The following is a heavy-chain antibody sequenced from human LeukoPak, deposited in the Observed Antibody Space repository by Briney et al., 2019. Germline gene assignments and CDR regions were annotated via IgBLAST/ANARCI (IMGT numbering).Heavy chain of an antibody. CDR1: GGSISSYY. Sequence: SETLSLTCTVSGGSISSYYWSWIRPPPGKGLEWIGYIYYSGSPNYNPSLKSRATISVDTSRNQFSLKLISVTAADTAVYYCARAVSGYSYGFGYWGQGTLVTVSS. CDR3: ARAVSGYSYGFGY. D-gene: IGHD5-18*01. V-gene: IGHV4-59*01. CDR2: IYYSGSP. J-gene: IGHJ4*02.